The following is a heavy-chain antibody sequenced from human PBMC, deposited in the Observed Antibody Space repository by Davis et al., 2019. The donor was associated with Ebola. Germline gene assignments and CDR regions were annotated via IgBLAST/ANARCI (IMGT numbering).Heavy chain of an antibody. CDR1: GFTFGDYA. CDR2: IRNKAYGGTT. D-gene: IGHD2-15*01. V-gene: IGHV3-49*03. Sequence: GGSLRLSCTASGFTFGDYAMSWFRQAPGKGLEWVGFIRNKAYGGTTEYAASVKGRFTISRDDSKSIAYLQMNSLKTEDTAVYYCTRDRAVKDIVVVVAATFGGHMDVWGQGTTVTVSS. CDR3: TRDRAVKDIVVVVAATFGGHMDV. J-gene: IGHJ6*02.